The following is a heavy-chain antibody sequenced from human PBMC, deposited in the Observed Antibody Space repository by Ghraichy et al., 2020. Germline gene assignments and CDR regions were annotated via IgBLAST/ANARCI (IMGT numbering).Heavy chain of an antibody. CDR3: ARMGHGGCSSTSCYSVYYYYMDV. Sequence: ASVKVSCKASGYTFTSYAMHWVRQAPGQRLEWMGWINAGNGNTKYSQKFQGRVTITRDTSASTAYMELSSLRSEDTAVYYCARMGHGGCSSTSCYSVYYYYMDVWGKGTTVTVSS. CDR2: INAGNGNT. V-gene: IGHV1-3*01. CDR1: GYTFTSYA. J-gene: IGHJ6*03. D-gene: IGHD2-2*01.